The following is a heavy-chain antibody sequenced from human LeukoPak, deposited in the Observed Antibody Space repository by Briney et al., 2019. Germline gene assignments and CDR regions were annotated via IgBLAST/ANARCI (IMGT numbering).Heavy chain of an antibody. D-gene: IGHD2-15*01. J-gene: IGHJ4*02. CDR1: GFNFNTYS. CDR3: AKGTPAPFDY. Sequence: GGSLRLSCAASGFNFNTYSMTWVRQAPGKGLEWVSAISGSGGSTYYADSVKGRFTISRDNSKNTLYLQMNSLRAEDTAVYYCAKGTPAPFDYWGQGTLVTVSS. CDR2: ISGSGGST. V-gene: IGHV3-23*01.